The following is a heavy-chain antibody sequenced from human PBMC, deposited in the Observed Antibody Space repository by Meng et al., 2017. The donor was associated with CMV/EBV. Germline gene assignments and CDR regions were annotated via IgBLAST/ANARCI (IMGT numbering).Heavy chain of an antibody. CDR1: GYTFTSYY. D-gene: IGHD6-13*01. CDR2: INPSGGST. CDR3: ASTITYSIAAAGRNWFDP. J-gene: IGHJ5*02. Sequence: ASVKVSCKASGYTFTSYYMHWVRQAPGKGLEWMGIINPSGGSTSYAQKFQGRVTMTRDTSTSTVYMELSSLRSEDTAVYYCASTITYSIAAAGRNWFDPWGQGTLVTAPQ. V-gene: IGHV1-46*01.